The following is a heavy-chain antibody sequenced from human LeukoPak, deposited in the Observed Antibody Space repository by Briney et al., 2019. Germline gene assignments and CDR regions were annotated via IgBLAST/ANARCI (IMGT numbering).Heavy chain of an antibody. D-gene: IGHD3-22*01. CDR3: ARQRYYDDRRIDP. CDR1: GYSISSGYY. J-gene: IGHJ5*02. Sequence: SETLSLTCAVSGYSISSGYYWGWIRQPPGKGLEWIGSICHSGSTYYNPSLKSRITISVDTSKNQFSLKLSSVTAADTAVYYCARQRYYDDRRIDPWGQGTLVTVSS. CDR2: ICHSGST. V-gene: IGHV4-38-2*01.